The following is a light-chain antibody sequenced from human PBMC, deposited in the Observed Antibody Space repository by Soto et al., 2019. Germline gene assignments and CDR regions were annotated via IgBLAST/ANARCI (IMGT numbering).Light chain of an antibody. V-gene: IGKV3-11*01. CDR3: QQRSSWPPT. J-gene: IGKJ1*01. CDR1: QSVSSY. CDR2: DAS. Sequence: EIVLTQSPATLSLSPGERATLSCRASQSVSSYLAWYQQKPGQAPRLLIYDASNRATGIPARFSGSGSGTDSTIKISRIETEDVEVYHCQQRSSWPPTFGQGTKVDIK.